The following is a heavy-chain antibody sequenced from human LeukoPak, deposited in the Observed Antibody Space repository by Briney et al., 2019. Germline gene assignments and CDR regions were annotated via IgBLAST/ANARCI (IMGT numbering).Heavy chain of an antibody. D-gene: IGHD1-14*01. CDR2: ISSSSSYI. CDR1: GFTFSSYS. V-gene: IGHV3-21*04. J-gene: IGHJ6*03. Sequence: PGGSLRLSCAASGFTFSSYSMNWVRQAPGKGLEWVSSISSSSSYIYYADSVKGRFTISRDNAKNSLYLQMNSLRAEDMALYYCAKDINGDYFNYYMDVWGKGTTVTVSS. CDR3: AKDINGDYFNYYMDV.